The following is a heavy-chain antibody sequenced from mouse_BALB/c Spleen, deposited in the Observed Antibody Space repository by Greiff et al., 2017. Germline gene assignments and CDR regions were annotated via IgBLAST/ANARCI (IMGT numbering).Heavy chain of an antibody. CDR2: ISSGSSTI. CDR3: ARWGGYFDY. J-gene: IGHJ2*01. Sequence: EVQLVESGGGLVQPGGSRKLSCAASGFTFSSFGMHWVRQAPEKGLECVAYISSGSSTIYYADTVKGRFTISRDNPKNTLFLQMTSLRSEDTAMYYCARWGGYFDYWGQGTTLTVSS. CDR1: GFTFSSFG. V-gene: IGHV5-17*02.